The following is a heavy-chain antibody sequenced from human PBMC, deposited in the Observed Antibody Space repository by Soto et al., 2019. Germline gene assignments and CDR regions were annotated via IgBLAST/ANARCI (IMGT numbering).Heavy chain of an antibody. Sequence: EVQLVESGGGLVKPGGSLRLSCAVSGFTFDKVWMNWVRQAPGKGLEWVGGIKSKTDGGTTDYAAPVKGRFTISRDDSNNMLYLQMNSLKTEDTGMYFCTTGRDDLHYWGQGTLVTVSS. J-gene: IGHJ4*02. V-gene: IGHV3-15*07. CDR2: IKSKTDGGTT. CDR1: GFTFDKVW. CDR3: TTGRDDLHY. D-gene: IGHD3-3*01.